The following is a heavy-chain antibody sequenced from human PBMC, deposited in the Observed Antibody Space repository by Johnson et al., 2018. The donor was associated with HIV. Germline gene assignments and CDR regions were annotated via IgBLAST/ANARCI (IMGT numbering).Heavy chain of an antibody. Sequence: VQLVESGGGVVRPGGSLRLSCAASGFTVSSNYMSWVRQAPGKGLEWVSAISGSGGSTYYADSVKGRFNISRDNSKNTLYLQMNSLRAEDTAVYYCARSEEWRGEGETYDAFDIWGQGTMVTVSS. J-gene: IGHJ3*02. CDR2: ISGSGGST. D-gene: IGHD3-10*01. CDR1: GFTVSSNY. CDR3: ARSEEWRGEGETYDAFDI. V-gene: IGHV3-23*04.